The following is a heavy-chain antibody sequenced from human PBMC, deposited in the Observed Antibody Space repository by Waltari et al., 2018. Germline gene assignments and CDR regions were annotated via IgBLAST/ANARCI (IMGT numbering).Heavy chain of an antibody. V-gene: IGHV1-3*01. CDR3: ARDRSGIAVAGIHGFDI. D-gene: IGHD6-19*01. J-gene: IGHJ3*02. CDR2: INSANVNT. CDR1: GYRFNSYA. Sequence: QVQLVQSGAEVKKPGASVKVSCKASGYRFNSYAMHWVRQAPGQRIEWMVWINSANVNTKYSQKFQGRVTITRETSASTAYMELSSLRSEDTAVYYCARDRSGIAVAGIHGFDIWGQGTMVTVSS.